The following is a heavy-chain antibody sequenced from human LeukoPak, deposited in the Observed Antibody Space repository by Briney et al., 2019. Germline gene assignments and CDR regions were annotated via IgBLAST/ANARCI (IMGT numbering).Heavy chain of an antibody. CDR2: IYYSGST. J-gene: IGHJ4*02. CDR1: GGSISSYY. Sequence: SETLSLTCTVSGGSISSYYWSWIRQPPGKGLEWIGYIYYSGSTNYNPSLKSRVIISVDTSKNQFSLKLSSVTAADTAVYYCARGGVQGVVIIGNFDYWGQGTLGTVSS. D-gene: IGHD3-3*01. CDR3: ARGGVQGVVIIGNFDY. V-gene: IGHV4-59*01.